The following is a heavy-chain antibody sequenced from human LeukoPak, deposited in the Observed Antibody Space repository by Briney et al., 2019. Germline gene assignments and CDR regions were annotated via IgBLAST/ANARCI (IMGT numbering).Heavy chain of an antibody. V-gene: IGHV3-7*01. J-gene: IGHJ4*02. Sequence: GGSLRLSCAASVFSFSTYWMSWVRQAPGKGLEWVANINQDGGERYLVDSVKGRFTISRDNAKNSLFLQMNSLRVEDTAVYYCARAVAARSFYFDSWGQGTLVTVSS. D-gene: IGHD4-23*01. CDR1: VFSFSTYW. CDR2: INQDGGER. CDR3: ARAVAARSFYFDS.